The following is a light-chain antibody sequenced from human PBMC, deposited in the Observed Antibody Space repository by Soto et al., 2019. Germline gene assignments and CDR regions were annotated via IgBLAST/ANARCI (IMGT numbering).Light chain of an antibody. J-gene: IGLJ1*01. Sequence: QSALTQPPSASGSPGQSVTISCTGTSGDVGSYRFVSWYQQHPGKAPKLLIYGVTNRPSGVSNRFSGSKTGNTASLTISGLQAEDEAYYYCFSHRRGDSHVFGTGTKLTVL. V-gene: IGLV2-14*01. CDR1: SGDVGSYRF. CDR3: FSHRRGDSHV. CDR2: GVT.